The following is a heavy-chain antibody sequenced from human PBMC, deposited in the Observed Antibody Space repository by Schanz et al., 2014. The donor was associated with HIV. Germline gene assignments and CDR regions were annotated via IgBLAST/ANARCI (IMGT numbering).Heavy chain of an antibody. CDR3: AKGCGGDCWGRSYYYYYGLDV. CDR1: GFSFSNYA. D-gene: IGHD2-21*02. V-gene: IGHV3-30*18. J-gene: IGHJ6*02. CDR2: ISYDATDK. Sequence: QVQLVESGGGVVQPGRSLRLSCAVSGFSFSNYAMNWVRQAPGKGLEWVAVISYDATDKLYADSVRDRFTISRDSSKNTLYLQMNNLRAEDAAVYYCAKGCGGDCWGRSYYYYYGLDVWGQGTTVTVSS.